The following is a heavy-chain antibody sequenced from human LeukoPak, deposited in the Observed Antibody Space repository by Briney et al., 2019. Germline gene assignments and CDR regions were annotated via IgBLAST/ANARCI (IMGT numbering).Heavy chain of an antibody. CDR1: GYTFTGYH. CDR3: ASGREYSGSGSHDDAFDV. Sequence: ASVKVSCKASGYTFTGYHMHWVRQAPEHGLEWMGWINPYSGGTNYAQKFQGRVTMTRDTSISTAYMELSRLGSDDTAGYYCASGREYSGSGSHDDAFDVWGQGTMVTVSS. V-gene: IGHV1-2*02. D-gene: IGHD3-10*01. J-gene: IGHJ3*01. CDR2: INPYSGGT.